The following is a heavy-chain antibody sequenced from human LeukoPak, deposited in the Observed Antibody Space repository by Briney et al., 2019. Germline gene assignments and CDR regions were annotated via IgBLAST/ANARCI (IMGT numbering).Heavy chain of an antibody. D-gene: IGHD3-3*01. Sequence: GGSLRLSRAASGFTFSSYAMSWVRQAPGKGLEWVSAISGSGGSTYYADSVKGRFTISRDNSKNTLYLQMNSLRAEDTAVYYCAKEGDYDFWSGSSFDYWGQGTLVTVSS. V-gene: IGHV3-23*01. J-gene: IGHJ4*02. CDR2: ISGSGGST. CDR3: AKEGDYDFWSGSSFDY. CDR1: GFTFSSYA.